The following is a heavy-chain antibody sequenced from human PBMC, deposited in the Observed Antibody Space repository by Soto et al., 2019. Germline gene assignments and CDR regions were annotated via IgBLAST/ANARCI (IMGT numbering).Heavy chain of an antibody. Sequence: QVQLVESGGGVVQPGRSLRLSCAASGFTFSSYGMHWVRQAPGKGLEWVAVIWYDGSTKYYADSVKGRFTISRDNSKNTLYLQMNILRAEDTAVYYCAISIRVPFDYWGQGTLVTVSS. CDR2: IWYDGSTK. V-gene: IGHV3-33*01. CDR3: AISIRVPFDY. CDR1: GFTFSSYG. J-gene: IGHJ4*02.